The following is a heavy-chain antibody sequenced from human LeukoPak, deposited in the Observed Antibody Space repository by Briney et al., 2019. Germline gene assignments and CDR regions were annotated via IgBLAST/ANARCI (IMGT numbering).Heavy chain of an antibody. CDR2: IYSGGST. CDR1: GFTVSSNY. Sequence: GGSLRLSCAASGFTVSSNYMSWVRQAPGKGLEWVSVIYSGGSTYYADSVKGRFTISRDNSKNTLYLQMNSLRAEDTAVYYRARVPYSSSWYYFDYWGQGTLVTVSS. V-gene: IGHV3-53*01. J-gene: IGHJ4*02. D-gene: IGHD6-13*01. CDR3: ARVPYSSSWYYFDY.